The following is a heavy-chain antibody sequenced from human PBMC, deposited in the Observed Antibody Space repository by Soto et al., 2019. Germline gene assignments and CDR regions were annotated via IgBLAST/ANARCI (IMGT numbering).Heavy chain of an antibody. J-gene: IGHJ4*02. Sequence: SETLSLTCAVSGGSISSSSNHWGWIRQPPGKGLEWIGNIYYSENTNYNPSLKSRVTMSLDTSKNQFSLKLTSVTAADTAMYFCARSRAYGGQVDYWGQGTLVTVSS. CDR3: ARSRAYGGQVDY. CDR2: IYYSENT. CDR1: GGSISSSSNH. D-gene: IGHD4-17*01. V-gene: IGHV4-39*07.